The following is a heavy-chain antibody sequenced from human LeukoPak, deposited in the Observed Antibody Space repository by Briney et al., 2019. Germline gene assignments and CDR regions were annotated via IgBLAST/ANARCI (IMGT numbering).Heavy chain of an antibody. CDR2: ISYDGGIT. CDR1: GFTFSSYA. CDR3: ARDTTYYYDGGSSGPHYFDY. V-gene: IGHV3-30*01. Sequence: GGSLRLSCAASGFTFSSYAMYWVRQAPGKGPEWLAVISYDGGITHYADSVKDRFTISRDNSKNTLFLQSNSLRGDDTAVYYCARDTTYYYDGGSSGPHYFDYWGQGTLVTVSS. J-gene: IGHJ4*02. D-gene: IGHD3-10*01.